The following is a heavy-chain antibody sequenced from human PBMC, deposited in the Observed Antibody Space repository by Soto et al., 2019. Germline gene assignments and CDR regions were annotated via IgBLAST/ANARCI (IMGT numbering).Heavy chain of an antibody. Sequence: SETLSLTCTVSGGSISSYYWSWIRQPAGKGLEWIGRIYTSGSTNYNPSLKSRVTMSVDTSKNQFSLKLSSVTAADTAVYYCARLLVADFWSGSDGRPNWFDPWGQGTLVTVSS. CDR2: IYTSGST. V-gene: IGHV4-4*07. CDR3: ARLLVADFWSGSDGRPNWFDP. CDR1: GGSISSYY. D-gene: IGHD3-3*01. J-gene: IGHJ5*02.